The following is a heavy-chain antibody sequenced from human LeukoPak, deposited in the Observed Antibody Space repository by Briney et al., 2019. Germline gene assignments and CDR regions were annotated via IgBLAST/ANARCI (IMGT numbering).Heavy chain of an antibody. CDR2: IYYSGST. CDR1: GGSISSYY. Sequence: SETLSLTCTVSGGSISSYYWSWIRQPPGKGLEWIGYIYYSGSTNYNPSLKSRVTTSVDTSKNQFSLKLSSVTAADTAVYYCARRYSYGFDYWGQGTLVTVSS. J-gene: IGHJ4*02. V-gene: IGHV4-59*01. D-gene: IGHD5-18*01. CDR3: ARRYSYGFDY.